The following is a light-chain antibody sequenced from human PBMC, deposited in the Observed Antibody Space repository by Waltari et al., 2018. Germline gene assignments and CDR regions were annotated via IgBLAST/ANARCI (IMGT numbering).Light chain of an antibody. J-gene: IGLJ2*01. Sequence: QSALTHPAPVSGSPGPSIPTSCTGTSRDAGAYSHVPWYQQHPGKAPKLMIYDVSNRPSGVSNRFSGSKSGNTASLTISGLQAEDEADYYCSSYTSSSTVVFGGGTKLTVL. CDR1: SRDAGAYSH. CDR3: SSYTSSSTVV. V-gene: IGLV2-14*03. CDR2: DVS.